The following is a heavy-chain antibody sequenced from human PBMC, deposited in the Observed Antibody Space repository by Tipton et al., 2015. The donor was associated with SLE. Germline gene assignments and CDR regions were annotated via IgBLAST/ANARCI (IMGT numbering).Heavy chain of an antibody. Sequence: TLSLTCTVSGDSISSGGSYWSWIRLHPGKGLEWIRYIYYGGSTFFNPSLNSRISISVDTTKNQFSLTLNSVTAADTAVYYCARCGRADPSGSGSCRYYFDFWGQGTLVTVSS. D-gene: IGHD2-15*01. CDR1: GDSISSGGSY. J-gene: IGHJ4*02. V-gene: IGHV4-31*03. CDR2: IYYGGST. CDR3: ARCGRADPSGSGSCRYYFDF.